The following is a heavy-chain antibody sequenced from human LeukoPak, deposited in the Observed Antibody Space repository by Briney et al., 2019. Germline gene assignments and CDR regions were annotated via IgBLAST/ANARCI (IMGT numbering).Heavy chain of an antibody. CDR2: ISGSAHKI. CDR3: AGRVTGYSSGYVY. V-gene: IGHV3-23*01. CDR1: GFTFSTYW. Sequence: GGSLRLSCAASGFTFSTYWMSWVRRAPEKGLDWVSVISGSAHKIRYADSVKGRFTISRDNSENIVYLQMNNLRAEDTAVYYCAGRVTGYSSGYVYWGQGTLVTVSS. D-gene: IGHD5-18*01. J-gene: IGHJ4*02.